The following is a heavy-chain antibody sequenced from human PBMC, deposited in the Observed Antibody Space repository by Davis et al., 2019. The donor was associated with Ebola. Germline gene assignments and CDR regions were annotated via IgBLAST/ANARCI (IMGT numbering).Heavy chain of an antibody. Sequence: GGSLRLSCAASGFTFDDYAMHWVRQAPGKRLEWVSGISWNSGSIGYADSVKGRFTISRDNAKNSLYLQMNSLRAEDTALYYCAKDISPTVTSSYYYYGMDVWGQGTTVTVSS. CDR3: AKDISPTVTSSYYYYGMDV. CDR2: ISWNSGSI. D-gene: IGHD4-17*01. CDR1: GFTFDDYA. V-gene: IGHV3-9*01. J-gene: IGHJ6*02.